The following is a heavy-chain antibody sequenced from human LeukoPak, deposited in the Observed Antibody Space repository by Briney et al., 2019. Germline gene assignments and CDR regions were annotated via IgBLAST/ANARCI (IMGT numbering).Heavy chain of an antibody. V-gene: IGHV1-2*02. CDR1: GYTFTGYY. Sequence: GASVKVSCKASGYTFTGYYMHWVRQAPGQGLEWMGWINPNSGGTNYAQKFQGRVTMTRDTSISTAYMELSRLRSDDTAVYYCARGGGSYGVDYYYYMDVWGKGTTVTVSS. CDR3: ARGGGSYGVDYYYYMDV. CDR2: INPNSGGT. J-gene: IGHJ6*03. D-gene: IGHD1-26*01.